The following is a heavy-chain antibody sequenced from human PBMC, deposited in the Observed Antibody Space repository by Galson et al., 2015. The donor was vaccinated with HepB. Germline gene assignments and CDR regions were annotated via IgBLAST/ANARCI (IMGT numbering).Heavy chain of an antibody. J-gene: IGHJ3*02. CDR3: ARDGDYDSSGYYYVNAFDI. CDR2: ISAYNGNT. Sequence: SVKVSCKASGYTFTSYGISWVRQAPGQGLEWMGWISAYNGNTNYAQKLQGRVTMTTDTSTSTAYMELRSLRSDDTAVYYCARDGDYDSSGYYYVNAFDIWGQGTMVTVSS. V-gene: IGHV1-18*04. CDR1: GYTFTSYG. D-gene: IGHD3-22*01.